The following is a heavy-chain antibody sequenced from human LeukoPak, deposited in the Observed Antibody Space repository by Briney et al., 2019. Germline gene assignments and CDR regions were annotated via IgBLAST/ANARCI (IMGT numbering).Heavy chain of an antibody. D-gene: IGHD6-6*01. Sequence: GGSLRLSCAASGFTFSSYGMHWVRQAPGKGLEWVAVIWYDGSNKYYADSVKGRFTISRDNSKNTLYLQMNSLRAEDTAVYYCAREIEYSGDYFDYWGQGTLVTFSS. CDR2: IWYDGSNK. V-gene: IGHV3-33*01. CDR3: AREIEYSGDYFDY. J-gene: IGHJ4*02. CDR1: GFTFSSYG.